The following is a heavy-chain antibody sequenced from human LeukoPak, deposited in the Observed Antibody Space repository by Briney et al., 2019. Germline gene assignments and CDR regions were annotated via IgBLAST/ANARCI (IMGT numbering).Heavy chain of an antibody. Sequence: PGGSLRLSCAASGFTFSSYGMHWVRQAPGKGLEWVAFIRYDGSNKYYADSVKGRFTISRDNSKNTLYLQMNSLRAEDTAVYYCAKEIVISAVGLLFDYWGQGTLVTVSS. V-gene: IGHV3-30*02. CDR3: AKEIVISAVGLLFDY. CDR1: GFTFSSYG. CDR2: IRYDGSNK. D-gene: IGHD3-10*01. J-gene: IGHJ4*02.